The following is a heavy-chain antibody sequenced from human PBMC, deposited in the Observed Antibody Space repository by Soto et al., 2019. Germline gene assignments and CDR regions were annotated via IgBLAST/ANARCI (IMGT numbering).Heavy chain of an antibody. Sequence: SETLSLTCAVSGGSISSSNWWSWVRQPPGKGLEWIGEIYHSGSTNYNPSLKSRVTISVDKSKNQFSLKLSSVTAADTAVYYCARDQYSSGWYNYYGMDVWGQGTTVTVSS. CDR1: GGSISSSNW. V-gene: IGHV4-4*02. D-gene: IGHD6-19*01. CDR2: IYHSGST. J-gene: IGHJ6*02. CDR3: ARDQYSSGWYNYYGMDV.